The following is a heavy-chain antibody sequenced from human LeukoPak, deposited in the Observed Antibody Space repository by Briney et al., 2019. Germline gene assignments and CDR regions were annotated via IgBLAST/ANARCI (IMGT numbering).Heavy chain of an antibody. D-gene: IGHD6-6*01. CDR2: IYPADSDT. Sequence: GESLKISCKGSGYTFTTSWIGWVRQIPGKGLEWMGIIYPADSDTRYSPSFQGQVTISADKSISTAYLQWSSLKASDTAMYYCARQHSSSSDYWGQGTLVTVSS. V-gene: IGHV5-51*01. J-gene: IGHJ4*02. CDR3: ARQHSSSSDY. CDR1: GYTFTTSW.